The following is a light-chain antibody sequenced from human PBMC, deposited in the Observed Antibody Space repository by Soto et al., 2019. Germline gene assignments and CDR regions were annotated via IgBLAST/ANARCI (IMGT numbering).Light chain of an antibody. CDR2: RNN. Sequence: QSVLTQPPSASGTPGQRVTISCSGSSSNIGSNYVYWYQQLPGTAPKLLIYRNNQRPSGVPDRFSGSKSGTSASLAISGLRSEDEADYYCSAYASRTYVLGTGTKLTVL. J-gene: IGLJ1*01. V-gene: IGLV1-47*01. CDR1: SSNIGSNY. CDR3: SAYASRTYV.